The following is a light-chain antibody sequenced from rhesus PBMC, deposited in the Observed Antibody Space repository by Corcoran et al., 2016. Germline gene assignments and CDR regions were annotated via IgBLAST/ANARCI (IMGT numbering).Light chain of an antibody. CDR1: QGISDS. CDR3: LQGYSIPIT. V-gene: IGKV1-36*02. CDR2: AAS. Sequence: DIQMTQSPSSLSASVGDRVTITCRASQGISDSLNWYQQKPGEPPKRLIYAASRLESGVPSRFSGSGTGTDFSLTISSLQPEDFATYYCLQGYSIPITFGPGTELDIK. J-gene: IGKJ3*01.